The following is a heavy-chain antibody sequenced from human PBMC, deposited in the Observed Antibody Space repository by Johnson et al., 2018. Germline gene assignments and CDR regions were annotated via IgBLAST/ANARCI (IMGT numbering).Heavy chain of an antibody. CDR3: LRDLPSD. CDR2: INSDGSVT. Sequence: EVQLLETGGGSVQPWGSLRLSCATSGFTFSSYWMHWVRQAPGKGLVWVSRINSDGSVTTYADSVKGRFTISRDNAKNTVYLQMNRRRVEDTAVYYCLRDLPSDWGQGTLVTVSS. CDR1: GFTFSSYW. V-gene: IGHV3-74*01. D-gene: IGHD1-26*01. J-gene: IGHJ4*02.